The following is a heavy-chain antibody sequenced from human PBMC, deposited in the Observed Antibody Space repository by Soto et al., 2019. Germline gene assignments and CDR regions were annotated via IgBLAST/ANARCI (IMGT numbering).Heavy chain of an antibody. CDR3: ASLAIVVVPAAIPYYYGMDV. CDR1: GGSISSGDYY. V-gene: IGHV4-30-4*01. J-gene: IGHJ6*02. CDR2: IYYSGST. Sequence: QVQLQESGPGLVKPSQTLSLTCTVSGGSISSGDYYWSWIRQPPGKGLEWIGYIYYSGSTYYNPSLKCHVTISVARSKNQCSLKLSSVTAADTAVYYCASLAIVVVPAAIPYYYGMDVWGQGTTVTVSS. D-gene: IGHD2-2*01.